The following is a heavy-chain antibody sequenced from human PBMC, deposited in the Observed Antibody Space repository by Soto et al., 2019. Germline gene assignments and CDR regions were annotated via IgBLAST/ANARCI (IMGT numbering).Heavy chain of an antibody. Sequence: PGGSLRLSCAASGFTFSSYAMSWVRQAPGKGLEWVSAISGSGGSTYYADSVKGRFTISRDNSKNTLYLQMNSLRAEDTAVYYCAKDGIVAPEWHTSAWFDPWGQGTLVTVSS. V-gene: IGHV3-23*01. CDR3: AKDGIVAPEWHTSAWFDP. J-gene: IGHJ5*02. CDR2: ISGSGGST. D-gene: IGHD1-26*01. CDR1: GFTFSSYA.